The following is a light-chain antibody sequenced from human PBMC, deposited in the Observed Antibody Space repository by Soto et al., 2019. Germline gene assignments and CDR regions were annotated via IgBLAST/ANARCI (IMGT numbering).Light chain of an antibody. CDR1: QSVGINY. Sequence: EIVLMQSPAPPFLSPGEKATLSCGGRQSVGINYLAWYQQKPGLAPRLLMYDVSKRFSGTPDRFSGSGSGTDFTLTITRLEPEDSAVYYCQQFGTSLTFGGGTKVDIK. CDR2: DVS. CDR3: QQFGTSLT. J-gene: IGKJ4*01. V-gene: IGKV3D-20*01.